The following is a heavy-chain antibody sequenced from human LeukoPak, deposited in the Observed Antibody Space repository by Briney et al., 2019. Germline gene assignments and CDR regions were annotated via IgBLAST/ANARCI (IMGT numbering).Heavy chain of an antibody. J-gene: IGHJ4*02. CDR3: ARQRGSGCLDY. Sequence: GGSLRLSCAASGFTLSNYWMSWVRQAPGKGLEWVANIKQDGSETYYVDSVKGRFTISRDNAKNSLALQMNSLRAEDTAVYYCARQRGSGCLDYWGQGTLVTVSS. CDR1: GFTLSNYW. CDR2: IKQDGSET. D-gene: IGHD6-19*01. V-gene: IGHV3-7*01.